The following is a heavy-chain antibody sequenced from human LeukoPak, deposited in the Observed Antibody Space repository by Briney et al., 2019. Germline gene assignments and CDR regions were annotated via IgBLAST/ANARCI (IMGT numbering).Heavy chain of an antibody. V-gene: IGHV3-7*01. CDR3: ARENPFSSSSPMWY. Sequence: GGSLRLSCAASGFTFSSYCMSWVRQAPRKGLEWVANIKEDGSEKYYVDSVKGRFTISRDNAKNSLYLQMKSLRAEDTAVYYCARENPFSSSSPMWYWGQGTLVTVSS. CDR1: GFTFSSYC. CDR2: IKEDGSEK. D-gene: IGHD6-6*01. J-gene: IGHJ4*02.